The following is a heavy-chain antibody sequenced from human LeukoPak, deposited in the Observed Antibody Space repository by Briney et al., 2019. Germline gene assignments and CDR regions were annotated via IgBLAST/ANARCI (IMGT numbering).Heavy chain of an antibody. J-gene: IGHJ4*02. D-gene: IGHD6-19*01. V-gene: IGHV1-2*02. Sequence: ASVSVSCKASGYTFTGYYMHWVRQAPGQGLEWRGWINPNSGGTNYAQKFQGRVTMTRDTSISTAYMELSRLRSDDTAVYYCARAQWLVSNSHFDYWGQGTLVTVSS. CDR3: ARAQWLVSNSHFDY. CDR1: GYTFTGYY. CDR2: INPNSGGT.